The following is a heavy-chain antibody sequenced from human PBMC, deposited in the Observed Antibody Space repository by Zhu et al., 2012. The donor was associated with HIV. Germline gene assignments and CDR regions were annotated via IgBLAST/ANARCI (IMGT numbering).Heavy chain of an antibody. CDR2: IKPDGSDT. J-gene: IGHJ4*02. D-gene: IGHD2-21*01. V-gene: IGHV3-7*01. CDR1: GFTFADYW. Sequence: EVQLVESGGTLVQPGGSLRLSCAASGFTFADYWMAWVRQAPGKGLEWVADIKPDGSDTHYVDSVEGRFTISRDNAKNSLYLQMKSLRAEDTAVYHCAYSRTFRPVVPKFFDYWGQGTLVTVSS. CDR3: AYSRTFRPVVPKFFDY.